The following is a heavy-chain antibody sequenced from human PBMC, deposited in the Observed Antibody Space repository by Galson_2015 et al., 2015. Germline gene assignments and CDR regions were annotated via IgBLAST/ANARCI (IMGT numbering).Heavy chain of an antibody. CDR1: GFTFSSYA. Sequence: SLRLSCAASGFTFSSYAMHWVRQAPGKGLEWVAVISYDGSSKYYADSVKGRFTISRDNSKNTLYLQMNSLRAEDTAVYYCALTMTTFAYYYYYGMDVWGQGTTVTVSS. CDR2: ISYDGSSK. CDR3: ALTMTTFAYYYYYGMDV. D-gene: IGHD3-16*01. J-gene: IGHJ6*02. V-gene: IGHV3-30-3*01.